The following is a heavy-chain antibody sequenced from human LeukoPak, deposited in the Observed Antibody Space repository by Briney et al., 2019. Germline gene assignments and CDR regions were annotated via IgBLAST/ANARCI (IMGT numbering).Heavy chain of an antibody. V-gene: IGHV3-48*04. CDR1: GFIFSQYS. D-gene: IGHD5-24*01. J-gene: IGHJ4*02. CDR3: TRVGYIDEGIDC. CDR2: IRSTGDT. Sequence: GGSLRLSCAASGFIFSQYSINWVRQAPGKGLEWVSHIRSTGDTFYADSVKGRFTISRDNAKNSLYLQMNSLGAEDTAIYYCTRVGYIDEGIDCWGQGTLVTVSS.